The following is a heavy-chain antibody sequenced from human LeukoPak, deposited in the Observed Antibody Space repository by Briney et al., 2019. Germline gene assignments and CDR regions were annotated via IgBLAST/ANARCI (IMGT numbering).Heavy chain of an antibody. D-gene: IGHD3-22*01. V-gene: IGHV3-13*01. J-gene: IGHJ4*02. CDR2: IGTAGDT. CDR3: ARGVYDSSGFDY. CDR1: GFTFRTYD. Sequence: GGSLRLSCAASGFTFRTYDMHWVRHVTGKGLEWVSAIGTAGDTYYSGSVKGRFTISRENAKNSLYLQMNSLRAGDTAVYYCARGVYDSSGFDYWGQGTLVTVSS.